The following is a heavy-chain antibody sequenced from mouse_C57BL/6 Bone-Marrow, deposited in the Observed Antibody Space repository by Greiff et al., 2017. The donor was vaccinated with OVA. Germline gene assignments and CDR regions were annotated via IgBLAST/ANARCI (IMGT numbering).Heavy chain of an antibody. CDR3: ARDGYYVDY. Sequence: VQLQQSGAELVKPGASVKLSCTASGFNIKDYYMHWVKQRTEQGLEWIGRIDPEDGETKYAPKFQGKATITADTSSNTADLQLSSPTSEHTAVYYCARDGYYVDYWGQGTTLTVSS. CDR1: GFNIKDYY. J-gene: IGHJ2*01. V-gene: IGHV14-2*01. CDR2: IDPEDGET. D-gene: IGHD2-3*01.